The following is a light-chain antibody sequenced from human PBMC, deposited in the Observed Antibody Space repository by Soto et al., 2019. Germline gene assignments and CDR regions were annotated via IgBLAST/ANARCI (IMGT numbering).Light chain of an antibody. CDR2: VAS. V-gene: IGKV3-20*01. CDR3: QQYGSSQYT. Sequence: EIVLTQSPGTLSLSPGERATLSCRASQSVSSSYLAWYQQKPGQAPRLLIYVASSRAPGIPDRFSGSGSGTDFTLTISRLEPADFAVYYCQQYGSSQYTFGQGTKLEIK. CDR1: QSVSSSY. J-gene: IGKJ2*01.